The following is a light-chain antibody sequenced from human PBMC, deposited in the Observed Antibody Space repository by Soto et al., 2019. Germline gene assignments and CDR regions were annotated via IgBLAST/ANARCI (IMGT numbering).Light chain of an antibody. CDR3: SSYTRGNTYV. CDR2: EVT. V-gene: IGLV2-14*01. Sequence: QSVLTQPASVSGSPGQSIRISCTGTGSDIGAYNTVAWYQQHPRRVPKLMIYEVTNRPSGISNRFSGSKSGNTASLTISGLQAEDEGDYYCSSYTRGNTYVFGTGTKVTVL. CDR1: GSDIGAYNT. J-gene: IGLJ1*01.